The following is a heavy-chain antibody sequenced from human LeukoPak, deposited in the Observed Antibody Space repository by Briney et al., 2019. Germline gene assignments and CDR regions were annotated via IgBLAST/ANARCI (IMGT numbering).Heavy chain of an antibody. J-gene: IGHJ4*02. CDR1: GYTFTSYG. CDR2: ISAYNGNT. D-gene: IGHD2-2*01. Sequence: ASVKVSCKASGYTFTSYGISWVRQAPGQGLEWMGWISAYNGNTNYAQKLQGRVTMTTDTSTSTAYMELRSLRSDDTAVYYCARRYRSSTSCYDLDYWGQGTLVTVSS. CDR3: ARRYRSSTSCYDLDY. V-gene: IGHV1-18*01.